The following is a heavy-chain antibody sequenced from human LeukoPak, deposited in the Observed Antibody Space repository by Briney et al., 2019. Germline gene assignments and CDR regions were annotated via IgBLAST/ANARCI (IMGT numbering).Heavy chain of an antibody. Sequence: ASVKVSCKASGYIFTGYYMHWVRQAPGQGLEWMGWINPNSGDTNYAQKFQGRVTMTRDTSISTAYMELSRLRSDDTAVYYCAREIAVARHFDYWGQGTLVTVSS. CDR2: INPNSGDT. V-gene: IGHV1-2*02. CDR3: AREIAVARHFDY. D-gene: IGHD6-19*01. CDR1: GYIFTGYY. J-gene: IGHJ4*02.